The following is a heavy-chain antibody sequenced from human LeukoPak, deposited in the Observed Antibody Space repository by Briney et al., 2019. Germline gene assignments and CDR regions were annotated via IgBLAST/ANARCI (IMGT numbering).Heavy chain of an antibody. D-gene: IGHD3-22*01. J-gene: IGHJ4*02. CDR1: GFTFDGCA. CDR3: ARDSYPYYDSSGYYYGGLGY. CDR2: INGDGGVT. Sequence: PGGSLRLSCTASGFTFDGCAMHWVRQVPGRGLEWISLINGDGGVTYYADSVKGRFTISRDNAKNSLYLQMNSLRAEDTAVYYCARDSYPYYDSSGYYYGGLGYWGQGTLVTVSS. V-gene: IGHV3-43*02.